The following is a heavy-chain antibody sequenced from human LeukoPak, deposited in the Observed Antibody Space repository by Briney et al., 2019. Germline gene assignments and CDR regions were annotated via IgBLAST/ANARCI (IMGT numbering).Heavy chain of an antibody. D-gene: IGHD2-15*01. CDR1: GGSISSYY. J-gene: IGHJ3*02. CDR2: IYTSGST. CDR3: ARVSLSSLRWTDAFDI. Sequence: PSETLSLTCTVSGGSISSYYWSWIRQPAGKGLEWIGRIYTSGSTNYNPSLKSRVTMSVDTSKNQFSLKLSSVTAADTAVYYCARVSLSSLRWTDAFDIWGQGTMVTVSS. V-gene: IGHV4-4*07.